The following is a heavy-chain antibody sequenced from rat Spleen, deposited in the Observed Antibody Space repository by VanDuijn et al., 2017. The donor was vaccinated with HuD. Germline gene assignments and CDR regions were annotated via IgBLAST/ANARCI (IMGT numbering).Heavy chain of an antibody. CDR3: TRAMYTTDYYYAKGYYVMDV. V-gene: IGHV5-31*01. J-gene: IGHJ4*01. Sequence: EVQLVESGGGLVQPGRSLKLSCVASGFTFNNYWMTWIRQAPGKGLEWVASITNASGRTYYPDSVKGRFTISRDTAQNTLYLEMNSLRSEDTATYYCTRAMYTTDYYYAKGYYVMDVWGQGTSVTVSS. D-gene: IGHD1-6*01. CDR2: ITNASGRT. CDR1: GFTFNNYW.